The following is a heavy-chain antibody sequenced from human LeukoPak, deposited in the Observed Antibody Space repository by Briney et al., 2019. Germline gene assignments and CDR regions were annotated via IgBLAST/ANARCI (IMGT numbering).Heavy chain of an antibody. D-gene: IGHD3-22*01. CDR2: INPNSGST. CDR3: ASVHGYYDSSGYYHFFDY. J-gene: IGHJ4*02. V-gene: IGHV1-2*06. CDR1: GDTSTGYY. Sequence: GASVKVSCKASGDTSTGYYMHWVRQAPGQGLEWMGRINPNSGSTNYAQKFQGRVTMTRDTSISTAYMELSRLRSDDTAVYYCASVHGYYDSSGYYHFFDYWGQGTLVTVSS.